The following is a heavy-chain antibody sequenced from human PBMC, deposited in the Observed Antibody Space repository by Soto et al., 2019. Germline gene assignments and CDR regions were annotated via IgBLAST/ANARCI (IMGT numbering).Heavy chain of an antibody. V-gene: IGHV4-59*01. J-gene: IGHJ6*02. Sequence: SETLSLTCTVSGGSISSYYWNWIRQPPGKGLEWIGYTYYTGNTNYNPSLKSRVIISVDRSRNQFSLKLSSVAAADTAVYYCSRSPYNNYRTSYSYYGMDVWGQGTTVTVSS. CDR1: GGSISSYY. CDR2: TYYTGNT. CDR3: SRSPYNNYRTSYSYYGMDV. D-gene: IGHD4-4*01.